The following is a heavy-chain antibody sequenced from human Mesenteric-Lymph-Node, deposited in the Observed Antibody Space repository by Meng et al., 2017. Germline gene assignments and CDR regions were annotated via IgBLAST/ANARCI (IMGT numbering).Heavy chain of an antibody. V-gene: IGHV3-9*01. Sequence: GGSLRLSCAASGFTFDDYAMHWVRQAPGKGLEWVSGISWNSGSIGYADSVKGRFTISRANAKNSLYLQMNSLRAEDTAVYYCARDTWGCGGDCYYYYYYGMDVWGQGTTVTVSS. CDR1: GFTFDDYA. D-gene: IGHD2-21*02. CDR2: ISWNSGSI. CDR3: ARDTWGCGGDCYYYYYYGMDV. J-gene: IGHJ6*02.